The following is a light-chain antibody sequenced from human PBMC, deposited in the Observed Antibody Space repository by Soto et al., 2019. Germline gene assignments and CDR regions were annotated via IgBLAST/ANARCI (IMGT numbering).Light chain of an antibody. V-gene: IGKV1-5*03. Sequence: DIQMTQSPSTLSGSVADRVTITCRASQTISSWLAWYQQKPGKAPKLLIYKASTLKSGVPSRFSGSGSGTEFTLTISSLQPDDFATCYCQHYNSYSEAFGQGTKVDIK. CDR1: QTISSW. CDR3: QHYNSYSEA. CDR2: KAS. J-gene: IGKJ1*01.